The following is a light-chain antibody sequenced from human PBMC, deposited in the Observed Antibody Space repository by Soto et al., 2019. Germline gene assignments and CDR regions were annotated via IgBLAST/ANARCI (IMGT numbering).Light chain of an antibody. Sequence: QSVLTQPPSVSGAPGQRVTISCTGSSSNIGAGYDVHWYQQLPGKAPKLLIYGNSNRPSGVPDRISGSESGTSASLAITGLQAEDEADYYCQSYDSSLSGYVCGTGTKVTVL. CDR1: SSNIGAGYD. CDR2: GNS. J-gene: IGLJ1*01. CDR3: QSYDSSLSGYV. V-gene: IGLV1-40*01.